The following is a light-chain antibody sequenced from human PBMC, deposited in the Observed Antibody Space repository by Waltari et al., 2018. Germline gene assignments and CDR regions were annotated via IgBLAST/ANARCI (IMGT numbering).Light chain of an antibody. V-gene: IGKV1-39*01. J-gene: IGKJ4*02. Sequence: TQMTQSPSSLADSVGDRVTITCRASHTITTYLNWYQQKPGKAPKVLISAASTLHSGVPSRFSGSGSATYLTLTISSLQPADFATDYCQQSYETPLTFGGGTRVESK. CDR2: AAS. CDR3: QQSYETPLT. CDR1: HTITTY.